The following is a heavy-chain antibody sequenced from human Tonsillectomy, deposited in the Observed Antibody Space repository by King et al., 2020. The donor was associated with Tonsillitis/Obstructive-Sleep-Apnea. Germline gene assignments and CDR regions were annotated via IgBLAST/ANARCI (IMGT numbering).Heavy chain of an antibody. J-gene: IGHJ4*02. CDR2: ISYDGSDK. V-gene: IGHV3-30*18. CDR3: AKVRYGSSSWGIDY. CDR1: GFTFSSYG. Sequence: HVQLVESGGAVVQPGRSLRLSCAASGFTFSSYGMHWVRQAPGKGLEWVAFISYDGSDKYNADSVKGRFTISRDNSKNTLYLQMNSLRAEDTAVYYCAKVRYGSSSWGIDYGGQGTLVTVSS. D-gene: IGHD6-6*01.